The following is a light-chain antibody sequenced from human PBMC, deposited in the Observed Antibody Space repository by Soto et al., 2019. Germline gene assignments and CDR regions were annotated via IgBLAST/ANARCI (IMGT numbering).Light chain of an antibody. CDR1: SSDIGGYNY. Sequence: QSALTQPASVSGSPGQSITISCTGTSSDIGGYNYVSRYQQHPGKAPKLMIYDVSNRPSGVSNRFSGSKSGNTASLTISGLQAEDEDDYYCSSYTSSSTLYVFGTGTKVTVL. CDR2: DVS. J-gene: IGLJ1*01. V-gene: IGLV2-14*01. CDR3: SSYTSSSTLYV.